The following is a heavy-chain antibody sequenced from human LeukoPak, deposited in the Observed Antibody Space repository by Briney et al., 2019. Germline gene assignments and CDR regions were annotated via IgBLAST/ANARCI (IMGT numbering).Heavy chain of an antibody. CDR1: GGSFSGYY. D-gene: IGHD6-6*01. Sequence: SETLSLTCAVYGGSFSGYYWSWIRQPPGKGLEWIGEVNHSGSTNYNPSLKSRVTISVGTSKNQFSLKLSSVTAADTAVYYCARGRGFVHYWGQGTLVTVSS. CDR2: VNHSGST. CDR3: ARGRGFVHY. V-gene: IGHV4-34*01. J-gene: IGHJ4*02.